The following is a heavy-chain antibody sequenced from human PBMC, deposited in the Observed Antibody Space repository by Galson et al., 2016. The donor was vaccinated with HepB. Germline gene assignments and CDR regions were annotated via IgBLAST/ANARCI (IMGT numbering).Heavy chain of an antibody. Sequence: SLRLSCAASGFTFSGHWMSWVRQTPGKGLEWVANINQDRSEKYYVDSLKGRFTISRDNAKNSLYLHMNSLRAEDTAVYYCARDRWYRGMDVWGQGTTVTVSS. J-gene: IGHJ6*02. CDR3: ARDRWYRGMDV. CDR1: GFTFSGHW. V-gene: IGHV3-7*01. CDR2: INQDRSEK. D-gene: IGHD6-13*01.